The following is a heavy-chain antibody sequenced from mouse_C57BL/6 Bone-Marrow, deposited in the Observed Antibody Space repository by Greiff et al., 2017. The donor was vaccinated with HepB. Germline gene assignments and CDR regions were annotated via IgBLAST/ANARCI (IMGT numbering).Heavy chain of an antibody. V-gene: IGHV1-69*01. CDR3: ARTGGFLYWYFDV. D-gene: IGHD4-1*01. CDR2: IDPSDSYT. J-gene: IGHJ1*03. Sequence: QVHVKQPGAELVMPGASVKLSCKASGYTFTSYWMHWVKQRPGQGLEWIGEIDPSDSYTNYNQKFKGKSTLTVDKSSSTAYMQLSSLTSEDSAVYYCARTGGFLYWYFDVWGTGTTVTVSS. CDR1: GYTFTSYW.